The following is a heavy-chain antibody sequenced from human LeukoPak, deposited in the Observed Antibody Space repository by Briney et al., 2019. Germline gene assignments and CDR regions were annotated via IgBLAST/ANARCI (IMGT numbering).Heavy chain of an antibody. CDR1: AFSDKSNY. CDR2: ISGSGGST. J-gene: IGHJ4*02. Sequence: GGSMRLSCVASAFSDKSNYMSWVRQAPGKGLEWVSAISGSGGSTYYADSVKGRFTISRDNSKNTLYLQMNSLRAEDTAVYYCAKAARREYYGSGSYYNWGQGTLVTVSS. V-gene: IGHV3-23*01. D-gene: IGHD3-10*01. CDR3: AKAARREYYGSGSYYN.